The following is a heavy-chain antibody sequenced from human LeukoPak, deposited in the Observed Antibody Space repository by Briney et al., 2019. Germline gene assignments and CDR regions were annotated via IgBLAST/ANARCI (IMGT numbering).Heavy chain of an antibody. J-gene: IGHJ4*02. Sequence: ASVKVSGKASGYTFGGYNMYWVRQAPGQGLEWMGWINPNSGGTNYAQKFQGRVTMTRDTSISTAYMELSRLTSDDTAVYYCARGGYCSSTSCYIFDYWGQGTLVTVSS. D-gene: IGHD2-2*02. V-gene: IGHV1-2*02. CDR1: GYTFGGYN. CDR3: ARGGYCSSTSCYIFDY. CDR2: INPNSGGT.